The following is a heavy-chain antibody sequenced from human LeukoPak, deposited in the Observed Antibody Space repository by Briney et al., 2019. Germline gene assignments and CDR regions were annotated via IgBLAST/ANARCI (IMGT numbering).Heavy chain of an antibody. V-gene: IGHV3-30*02. CDR1: GFTFSSYG. Sequence: GGTLRLSCAASGFTFSSYGMHWVRQAPGKGLEWVAFIRYDGSNKYYADSVKGRFTISRDNSKNTLYLQMNSLRAEDTAVYYCAKDRGGSGYYFDYWGQGTLVTVSS. CDR3: AKDRGGSGYYFDY. D-gene: IGHD3-22*01. CDR2: IRYDGSNK. J-gene: IGHJ4*02.